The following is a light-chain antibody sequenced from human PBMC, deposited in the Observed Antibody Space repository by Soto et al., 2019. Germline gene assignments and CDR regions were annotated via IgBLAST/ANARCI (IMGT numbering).Light chain of an antibody. J-gene: IGKJ1*01. Sequence: EIVLTQSPATLSLSPGERATLSCRASQSVSSYLAWYQQKPGQAPRLLIYDASNRATGIPARFSGSGSGTDFTLTISGLEPEVFAVYYCQQRSTWPWTFGQGTKVEIK. CDR2: DAS. CDR3: QQRSTWPWT. CDR1: QSVSSY. V-gene: IGKV3-11*01.